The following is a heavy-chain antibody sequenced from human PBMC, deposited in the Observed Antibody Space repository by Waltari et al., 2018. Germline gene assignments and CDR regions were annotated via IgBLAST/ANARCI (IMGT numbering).Heavy chain of an antibody. CDR1: GFIFNTFA. CDR2: IRSRSTYI. V-gene: IGHV3-21*01. D-gene: IGHD3-16*01. CDR3: ARDEGGQYQGDFDY. J-gene: IGHJ4*02. Sequence: EVQLVESGGGLVKPGGSLRLSCAASGFIFNTFAMNWVRQAPGKGLGWVASIRSRSTYIYYADAVNGRFTISRDNARSSLFLQMNSLRAEDTAVYYCARDEGGQYQGDFDYWGQGTLVSVSS.